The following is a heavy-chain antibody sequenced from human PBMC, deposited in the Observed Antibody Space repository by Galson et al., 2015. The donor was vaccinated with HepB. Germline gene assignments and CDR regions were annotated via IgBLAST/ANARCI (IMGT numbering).Heavy chain of an antibody. D-gene: IGHD2-21*01. V-gene: IGHV3-15*07. CDR1: GFTFSNAW. CDR2: IKSKTDGGTT. Sequence: SLRLSCAASGFTFSNAWMNWVRQAPGKGLEWVGRIKSKTDGGTTDYAAPVKGRFTISRDDSKNTLYLQMNSLKTEDTAVYYCTTASPAYCGGDCFHDAFDIWGQGTMVTVSS. CDR3: TTASPAYCGGDCFHDAFDI. J-gene: IGHJ3*02.